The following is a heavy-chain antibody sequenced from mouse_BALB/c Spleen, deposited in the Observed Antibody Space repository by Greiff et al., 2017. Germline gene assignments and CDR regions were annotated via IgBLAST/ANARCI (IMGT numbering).Heavy chain of an antibody. D-gene: IGHD3-2*01. V-gene: IGHV1-9*01. CDR2: ILPGSGST. CDR3: ARRGDSSGYFLPY. CDR1: GYTFSSYW. Sequence: VQLQQSGAELMKPGASVKISCKATGYTFSSYWIEWVKQRPGHGLEWIGEILPGSGSTNYNEKFKGKATFTADTSSNTAYMQLSSLTSEDSAVYYCARRGDSSGYFLPYWGQGTTLTVSS. J-gene: IGHJ2*01.